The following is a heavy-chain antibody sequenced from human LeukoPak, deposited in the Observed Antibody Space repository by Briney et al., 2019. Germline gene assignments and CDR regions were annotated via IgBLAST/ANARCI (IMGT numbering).Heavy chain of an antibody. Sequence: SETLSLTCTVSGYSISSGYFWVWIRQPPGKGLEWIGSFSHSGSTYYNPSLKSRVTISVDTSKNQFSLKLSSVTAADTAVYYCASRYYGDPADYWGQGTLVTVSS. J-gene: IGHJ4*02. V-gene: IGHV4-38-2*02. CDR1: GYSISSGYF. CDR3: ASRYYGDPADY. D-gene: IGHD4-17*01. CDR2: FSHSGST.